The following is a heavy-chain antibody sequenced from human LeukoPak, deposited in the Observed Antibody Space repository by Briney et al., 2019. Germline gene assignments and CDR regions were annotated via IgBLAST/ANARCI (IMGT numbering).Heavy chain of an antibody. CDR1: GFSISSSGVG. Sequence: SGPTLVNPTQTLTLTCTFSGFSISSSGVGVGWIRQPPGKSLKWLALIYWDDDKRYSPSVKSRLTITKDTSKNQVVLTMTNMDPVDTATYYCAHIGPIATFEYWGQGTLVTVSS. CDR3: AHIGPIATFEY. D-gene: IGHD6-13*01. CDR2: IYWDDDK. V-gene: IGHV2-5*02. J-gene: IGHJ4*02.